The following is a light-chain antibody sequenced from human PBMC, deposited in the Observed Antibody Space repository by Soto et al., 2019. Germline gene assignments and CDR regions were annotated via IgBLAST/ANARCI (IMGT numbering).Light chain of an antibody. CDR1: QSVSSN. V-gene: IGKV3-15*01. J-gene: IGKJ5*01. Sequence: QSPATLSVSPGERATLSCRASQSVSSNLAWYQQKPGQAPRLLIYGASTRATGIPARFSGSGSGTEFTLTISSLQSEYFAVYYCQQYNNWPSIAFGQGTRLEIK. CDR3: QQYNNWPSIA. CDR2: GAS.